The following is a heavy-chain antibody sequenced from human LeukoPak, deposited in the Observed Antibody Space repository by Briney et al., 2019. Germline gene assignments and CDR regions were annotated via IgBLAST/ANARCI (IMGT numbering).Heavy chain of an antibody. V-gene: IGHV1-8*01. CDR1: GYTFTSYD. J-gene: IGHJ6*02. Sequence: ASVKVSCKASGYTFTSYDINWVRQATGQGLEWMGWMNPNSGNTGYAQKFQGRVTITADKSTSTAYMELSSLRSEDTAVYYCARATNYYYYGMDVWGQGTTVTVSS. CDR3: ARATNYYYYGMDV. CDR2: MNPNSGNT.